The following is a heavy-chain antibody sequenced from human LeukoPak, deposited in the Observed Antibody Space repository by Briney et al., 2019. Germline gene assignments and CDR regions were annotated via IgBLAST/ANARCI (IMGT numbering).Heavy chain of an antibody. J-gene: IGHJ3*02. Sequence: HPGGSLRLSCRASRFSFSDYDMHWVSQAPGKGLEWVAVISSDGSRKHYGDSVKGRFTISRDNSESTLFLQMNSLRTDDTSVYFCAKYAYNWNAPDGFDMWGQGTMVIVSS. D-gene: IGHD1-1*01. V-gene: IGHV3-30*18. CDR2: ISSDGSRK. CDR1: RFSFSDYD. CDR3: AKYAYNWNAPDGFDM.